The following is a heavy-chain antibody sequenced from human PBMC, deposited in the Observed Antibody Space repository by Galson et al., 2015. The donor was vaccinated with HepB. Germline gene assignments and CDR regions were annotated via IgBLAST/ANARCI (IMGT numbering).Heavy chain of an antibody. CDR1: GFTFSTHG. D-gene: IGHD3-10*01. J-gene: IGHJ4*02. CDR2: IRFDGSNK. CDR3: AKGNYYGSGNYYAPDY. V-gene: IGHV3-30*02. Sequence: SLRLSCAASGFTFSTHGMHWVRQAPGKGLEWVAFIRFDGSNKHYADSVKGRFTISRDNSKNTLYLQMNSLRPEDTAVYYCAKGNYYGSGNYYAPDYWGQGTLVTVSS.